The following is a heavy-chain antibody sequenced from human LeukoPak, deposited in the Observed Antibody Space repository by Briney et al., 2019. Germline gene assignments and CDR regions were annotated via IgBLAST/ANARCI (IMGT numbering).Heavy chain of an antibody. CDR1: GFTFSSYA. D-gene: IGHD1-26*01. V-gene: IGHV3-23*01. Sequence: TGGSLRLSCAASGFTFSSYAMTWVRQPPGKGLEWVSTISGKGGSTCYADSVKGRFTISRDNSKNTVYLQMNSLRDEDAAVYYCARDWPSEWEQLPDYDAVDIWGQGTMVTVSS. J-gene: IGHJ3*02. CDR2: ISGKGGST. CDR3: ARDWPSEWEQLPDYDAVDI.